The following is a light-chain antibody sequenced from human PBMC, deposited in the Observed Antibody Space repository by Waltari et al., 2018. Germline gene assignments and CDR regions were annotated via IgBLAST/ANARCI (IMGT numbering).Light chain of an antibody. CDR1: QCVRSN. CDR2: EAS. V-gene: IGKV3-15*01. Sequence: EIVMTQSPATLSVSAGERTTLSCRASQCVRSNLAWYQQKPGQPPRLLIYEASTRATGIPSRFSGSGWGTEFTLTINSLQSEDLAIYYCQQYHIWWTFGQGTKVEIK. J-gene: IGKJ1*01. CDR3: QQYHIWWT.